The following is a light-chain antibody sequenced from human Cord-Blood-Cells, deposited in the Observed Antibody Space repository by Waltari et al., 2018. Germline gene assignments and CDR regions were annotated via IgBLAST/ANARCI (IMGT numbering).Light chain of an antibody. Sequence: DIQMTQSPYYLSASVGDRVTITCQASQDISNYLNWYQQKPGKAPKLLIYDASNLETGVPSRFSGSGSGTDFTFTISSLQPEDIATYYCQQYDNLPLTFGGGTKVEIK. CDR3: QQYDNLPLT. CDR1: QDISNY. V-gene: IGKV1-33*01. J-gene: IGKJ4*01. CDR2: DAS.